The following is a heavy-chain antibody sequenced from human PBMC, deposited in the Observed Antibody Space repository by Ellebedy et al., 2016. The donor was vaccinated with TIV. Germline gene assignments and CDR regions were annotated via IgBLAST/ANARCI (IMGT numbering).Heavy chain of an antibody. CDR3: ARRGNYLGDAFDI. V-gene: IGHV3-48*02. CDR2: IVGVGSTT. D-gene: IGHD1-26*01. Sequence: GESLKISXAASGFTFSSYSMNWVRQASGKGLEWISYIVGVGSTTYYADSVKGRFTISRDNAKNSLYLHMNSLRDEDTALYYCARRGNYLGDAFDIWGQGAMVIVSS. J-gene: IGHJ3*02. CDR1: GFTFSSYS.